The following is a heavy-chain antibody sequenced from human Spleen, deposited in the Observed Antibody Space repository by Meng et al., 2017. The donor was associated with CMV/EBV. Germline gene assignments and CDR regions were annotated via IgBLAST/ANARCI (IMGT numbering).Heavy chain of an antibody. CDR2: IDTDTGNP. D-gene: IGHD1-26*01. Sequence: QVQVVQSGSELKKPGASVKVSCKASGYTFTRYAMNWVRQAPGQGLEWMGWIDTDTGNPTYAQGFTGRFVFSLDTSVNTAYLQISSLKAEDTAVYYCAREGDSGTYQYWGQGTLVPVSS. V-gene: IGHV7-4-1*02. CDR3: AREGDSGTYQY. J-gene: IGHJ4*02. CDR1: GYTFTRYA.